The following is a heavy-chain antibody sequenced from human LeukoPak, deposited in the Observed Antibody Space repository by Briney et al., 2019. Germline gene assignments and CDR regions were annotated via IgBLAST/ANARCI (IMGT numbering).Heavy chain of an antibody. D-gene: IGHD1-1*01. Sequence: GGSLRLSCAASGFTFSTYWMHWVRQAPGKGLVWVSQINTDGNSTTYADSVKGRFTVSRDNAKNTLYLQMNSLRAEDTAVYYCAKHLERPAYWGPGTLVTVSS. J-gene: IGHJ4*02. V-gene: IGHV3-74*01. CDR1: GFTFSTYW. CDR3: AKHLERPAY. CDR2: INTDGNST.